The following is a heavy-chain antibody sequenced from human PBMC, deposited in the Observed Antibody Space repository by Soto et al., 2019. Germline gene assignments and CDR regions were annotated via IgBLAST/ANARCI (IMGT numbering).Heavy chain of an antibody. V-gene: IGHV3-23*01. J-gene: IGHJ6*02. Sequence: EVQLLESGGGLVQPGGSLRLSCAASGFTFSSYAISWVRQAPGKGLEWVSAISGTGGSTYYADSVKGRFTISRDNSKNTLYLQMNSLRAEDTAVYYCARAGSSWYGSRMDVWGQGTTVTVSS. CDR3: ARAGSSWYGSRMDV. D-gene: IGHD6-13*01. CDR1: GFTFSSYA. CDR2: ISGTGGST.